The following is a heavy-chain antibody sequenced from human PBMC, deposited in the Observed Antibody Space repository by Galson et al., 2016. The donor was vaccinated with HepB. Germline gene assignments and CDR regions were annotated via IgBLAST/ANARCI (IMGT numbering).Heavy chain of an antibody. CDR2: ISPHNGDK. Sequence: SVKVSCKASGYTFDLYGVSWVRQAPGHGFEWMGWISPHNGDKKFAQKFQGRLTMTTDTSTNTAYMELRLLRIDDSAVYFCARNGHRSGSPPKYSTTLFGFWGQGDLITGSS. CDR3: ARNGHRSGSPPKYSTTLFGF. CDR1: GYTFDLYG. D-gene: IGHD3-22*01. V-gene: IGHV1-18*04. J-gene: IGHJ4*02.